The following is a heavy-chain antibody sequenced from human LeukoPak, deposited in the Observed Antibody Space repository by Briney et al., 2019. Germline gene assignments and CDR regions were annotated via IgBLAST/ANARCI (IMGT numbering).Heavy chain of an antibody. Sequence: GGSLRLSCAASGFTFSSYGMHWVRQAPGKGLEGVAFIRYDGSNKYYADSVKGRFTISRDNSKNTLYLQMNSLRAEETAVYYCAKDLGVVITLPGYWGQGTMVTVSS. D-gene: IGHD3-3*01. J-gene: IGHJ4*02. CDR1: GFTFSSYG. CDR2: IRYDGSNK. V-gene: IGHV3-30*02. CDR3: AKDLGVVITLPGY.